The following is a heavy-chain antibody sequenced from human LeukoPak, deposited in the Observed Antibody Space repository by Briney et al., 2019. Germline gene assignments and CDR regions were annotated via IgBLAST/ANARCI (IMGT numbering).Heavy chain of an antibody. CDR2: ISTYNGHT. J-gene: IGHJ5*02. Sequence: ASVKVSCKTSGYTFTTYAINWVRQAPGQGPEWMGWISTYNGHTNYAEKLQGRVSMTIDTSTTTASLELRSLRSDDTAIYYCARDLRATLGTGFVTWGQGTPVTVSS. CDR1: GYTFTTYA. V-gene: IGHV1-18*01. CDR3: ARDLRATLGTGFVT. D-gene: IGHD3-16*01.